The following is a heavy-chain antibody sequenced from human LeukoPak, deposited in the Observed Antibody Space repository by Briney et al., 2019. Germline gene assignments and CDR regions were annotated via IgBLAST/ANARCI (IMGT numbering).Heavy chain of an antibody. V-gene: IGHV4-34*01. CDR1: GGSFSGYH. D-gene: IGHD6-13*01. CDR2: INHSGST. Sequence: PSETLSLTCAVYGGSFSGYHWSWIRQPPGKGLEWIGEINHSGSTNYNPSLKSRVTISVDTSKNQFSLKLSSVTAADTAVYYCARAKGLIGSSWHYYYYGMDVWGQGTTVTVSS. J-gene: IGHJ6*02. CDR3: ARAKGLIGSSWHYYYYGMDV.